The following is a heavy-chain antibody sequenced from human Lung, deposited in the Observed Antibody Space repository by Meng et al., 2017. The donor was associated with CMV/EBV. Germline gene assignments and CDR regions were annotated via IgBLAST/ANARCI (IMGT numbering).Heavy chain of an antibody. CDR1: GFTFTNYW. Sequence: GGSXRLSCAASGFTFTNYWMTWVRQAPGKGLEWVGNINEAGSVKHYVDSVKGRFTMSRDNAKNSVYLQMNALRADDTAVYFCAREYWGPDYWGQGTVVTVSS. J-gene: IGHJ4*02. CDR2: INEAGSVK. V-gene: IGHV3-7*01. D-gene: IGHD7-27*01. CDR3: AREYWGPDY.